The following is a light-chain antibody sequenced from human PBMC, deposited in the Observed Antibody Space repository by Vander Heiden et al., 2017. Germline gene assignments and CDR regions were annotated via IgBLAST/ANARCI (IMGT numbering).Light chain of an antibody. V-gene: IGLV3-21*02. CDR2: DAN. J-gene: IGLJ3*02. CDR3: QVWDSSSDQEV. Sequence: TQPPSVSVAPGQTAKLPCEGNYIGTNGCHRYQQKPGHAPLLVIYDANHRLSGIPERFSGSNSGNTATLTITRVEAGDEADYYCQVWDSSSDQEVFGGGTKLTVL. CDR1: YIGTNG.